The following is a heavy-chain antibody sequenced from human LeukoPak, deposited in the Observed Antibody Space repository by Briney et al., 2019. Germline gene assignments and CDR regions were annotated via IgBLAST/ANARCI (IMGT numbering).Heavy chain of an antibody. D-gene: IGHD6-13*01. J-gene: IGHJ4*02. Sequence: GGSLRLSRAASGFTFDDYAMHWVRQAPGKGLEWVSGISWNSGSIGYADSVKGRFTISRDNAKNSLYLQMNSLRAEDMALYYCAKSGAAGTYYFDYWGQGTLVTVSS. CDR1: GFTFDDYA. CDR3: AKSGAAGTYYFDY. V-gene: IGHV3-9*03. CDR2: ISWNSGSI.